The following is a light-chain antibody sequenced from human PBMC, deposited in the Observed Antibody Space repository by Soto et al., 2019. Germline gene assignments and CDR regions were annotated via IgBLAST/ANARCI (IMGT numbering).Light chain of an antibody. CDR1: SSDIGLYNY. J-gene: IGLJ1*01. Sequence: QSVLSQPASMSWSPGQSITIPCTGASSDIGLYNYVSWYQHHPGKAPKLLISEVNVRPSGLSDRFSASKAGNTASLTISGLQPEDEAYYYCSSLSTTSTPIVFGSGTKVTVL. CDR2: EVN. CDR3: SSLSTTSTPIV. V-gene: IGLV2-14*01.